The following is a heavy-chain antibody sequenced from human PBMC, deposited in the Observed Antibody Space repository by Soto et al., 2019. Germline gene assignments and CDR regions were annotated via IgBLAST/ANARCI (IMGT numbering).Heavy chain of an antibody. CDR3: ARDRYGDYSMDV. Sequence: EVQLVESGGGLVKPGGSLRLSCAASGFTFISYSMNWVRQAQGKGLEWVSSVSSSTNYIYYADSVKGRFTISRDNAKNSLYLQMTSLRAEDTAVYYCARDRYGDYSMDVWGQGTTVTVSS. J-gene: IGHJ6*02. CDR2: VSSSTNYI. D-gene: IGHD4-17*01. CDR1: GFTFISYS. V-gene: IGHV3-21*01.